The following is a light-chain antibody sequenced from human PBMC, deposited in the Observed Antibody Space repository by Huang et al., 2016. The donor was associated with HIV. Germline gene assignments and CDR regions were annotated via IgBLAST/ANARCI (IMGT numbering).Light chain of an antibody. Sequence: DIVMTQSPLSLPVTPGEPASISCRSSQSLLHSNGYKYLNWYLQKSGQSPQLLIYLGSNRASGVPDRVSGSGSGTEFTLKISRVEAEDVGLYYCMQALQTPLTFGGGTKVEIK. CDR1: QSLLHSNGYKY. J-gene: IGKJ4*01. CDR3: MQALQTPLT. CDR2: LGS. V-gene: IGKV2-28*01.